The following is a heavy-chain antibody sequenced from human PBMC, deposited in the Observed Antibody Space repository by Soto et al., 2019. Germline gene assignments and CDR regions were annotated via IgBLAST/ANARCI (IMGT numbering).Heavy chain of an antibody. J-gene: IGHJ5*02. V-gene: IGHV4-30-2*01. D-gene: IGHD2-21*01. CDR3: ARALRDSPGWFDP. Sequence: SETLSLTCAASGGSISSGGYSWSWIRQPPGKGLEWIGYIYHSGSTYYNPSLKSRVTISVDRSKNQFSLKLSSVTAADTAVYYCARALRDSPGWFDPWGQGTLVTVSS. CDR2: IYHSGST. CDR1: GGSISSGGYS.